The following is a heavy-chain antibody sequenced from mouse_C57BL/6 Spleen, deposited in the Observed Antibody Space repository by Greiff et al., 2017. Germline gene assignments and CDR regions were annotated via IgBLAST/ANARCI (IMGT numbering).Heavy chain of an antibody. J-gene: IGHJ4*01. D-gene: IGHD1-1*01. CDR1: GYAFSSYW. V-gene: IGHV1-80*01. CDR2: IYPGDGDT. Sequence: QVQLQQSGAELVKPGASVKISCKASGYAFSSYWMNWVKQRPGKGLEWIGQIYPGDGDTNYNGKFKGKATLTADKSSSTAYMQLSSLTSEDSAVYFCAREGITTVVADYYAMDYWCQGTSVTVSS. CDR3: AREGITTVVADYYAMDY.